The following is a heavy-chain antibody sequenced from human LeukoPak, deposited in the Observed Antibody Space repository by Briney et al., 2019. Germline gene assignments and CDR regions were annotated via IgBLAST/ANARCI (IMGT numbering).Heavy chain of an antibody. CDR1: GYTFTGYY. V-gene: IGHV1-2*02. Sequence: ASVKVSSKASGYTFTGYYMHWVRQAPGQGLEWMGWINPNSGGTNYAQKFQGRVTMTRDTSISTAYMELSRLRSDDTAVYYCARMAVAGTYYYYYGMDVWGQGTTVTVSS. J-gene: IGHJ6*02. CDR2: INPNSGGT. D-gene: IGHD6-19*01. CDR3: ARMAVAGTYYYYYGMDV.